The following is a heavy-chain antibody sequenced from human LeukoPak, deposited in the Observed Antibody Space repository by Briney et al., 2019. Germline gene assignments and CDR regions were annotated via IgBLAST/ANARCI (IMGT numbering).Heavy chain of an antibody. CDR1: GFTFSSYS. CDR3: ARSPYDFWSGLNWFDP. V-gene: IGHV3-48*01. J-gene: IGHJ5*02. CDR2: ISSSSSTI. D-gene: IGHD3-3*01. Sequence: GGSLRLSCAASGFTFSSYSMNWVRQAPGKGLEWVSYISSSSSTIYYADSVKGRFTISRDNAKNSLYLQMNSLRAEDTAVYYCARSPYDFWSGLNWFDPWGQGTLVTVSS.